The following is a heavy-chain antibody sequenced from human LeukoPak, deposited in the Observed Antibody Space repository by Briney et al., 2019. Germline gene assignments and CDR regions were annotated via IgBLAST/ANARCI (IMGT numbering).Heavy chain of an antibody. V-gene: IGHV4-59*01. CDR1: GGSISSYY. D-gene: IGHD4-23*01. J-gene: IGHJ4*02. CDR3: AGTPHTVVTRSFSY. Sequence: SETLSLTCTVSGGSISSYYWSWIRQPPGKGLEWIGYIYYSGSTNYNPSLKSRVTISVDTSKNQFSLKLSSVTAADTAVYYCAGTPHTVVTRSFSYWGQGTLVTVSS. CDR2: IYYSGST.